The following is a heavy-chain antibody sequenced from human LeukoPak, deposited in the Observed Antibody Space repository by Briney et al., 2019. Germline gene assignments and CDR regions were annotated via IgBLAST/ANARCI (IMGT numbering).Heavy chain of an antibody. CDR1: GYTFTSYD. Sequence: ASVKVSCKASGYTFTSYDINWVRQAPGQGLEWMGWISAYNGNTNYAQKLQGRVTMTTDTSTNTAYMELRSLRSDDTAVYYCAREDDFWSGSHDYYYYYMDVWGKGTTVTVSS. J-gene: IGHJ6*03. CDR3: AREDDFWSGSHDYYYYYMDV. V-gene: IGHV1-18*01. CDR2: ISAYNGNT. D-gene: IGHD3-3*01.